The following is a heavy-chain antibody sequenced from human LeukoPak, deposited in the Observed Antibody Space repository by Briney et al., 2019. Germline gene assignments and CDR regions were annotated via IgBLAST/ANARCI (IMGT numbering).Heavy chain of an antibody. J-gene: IGHJ3*02. CDR3: ARHYDILTGYSAYAFDI. Sequence: SETLSLTCTVSGGSISSYYWSWIRQPPGEGLEWIGYIYYSGTTNYNPSLKSRVTISVDTSKNQFSLKLSFVTAADTAVYYCARHYDILTGYSAYAFDIWGQGTMVTVSS. D-gene: IGHD3-9*01. CDR2: IYYSGTT. V-gene: IGHV4-59*08. CDR1: GGSISSYY.